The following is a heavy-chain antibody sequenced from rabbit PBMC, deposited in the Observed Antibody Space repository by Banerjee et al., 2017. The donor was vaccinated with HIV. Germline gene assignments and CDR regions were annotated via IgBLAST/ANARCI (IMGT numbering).Heavy chain of an antibody. CDR2: IYSGSSGST. CDR3: ARDLAGASNL. V-gene: IGHV1S45*01. Sequence: QEQLEESGGDLVKPEGSLTLTCTASGFSFSSSYYMCWVRQAPGKGLEWIACIYSGSSGSTYYASWAKGRFTISKTSSTTVTLQMTSLTAADTATYFCARDLAGASNLWGQGTLVTVS. J-gene: IGHJ4*01. CDR1: GFSFSSSYY. D-gene: IGHD4-1*01.